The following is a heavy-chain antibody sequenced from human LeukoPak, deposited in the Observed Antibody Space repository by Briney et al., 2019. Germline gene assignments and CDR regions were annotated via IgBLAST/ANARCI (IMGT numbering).Heavy chain of an antibody. J-gene: IGHJ6*02. V-gene: IGHV3-11*01. D-gene: IGHD2-21*02. CDR3: AKASIRGAYCGGDCHNVMDV. CDR1: EFTFSDYY. CDR2: ISSSGSTI. Sequence: PGGSLRLSCAASEFTFSDYYMSWIREAPGKGLEWVSYISSSGSTIYYADSVKGRFTISRDNAKNSLYLQMNSLRAEDTAVYYCAKASIRGAYCGGDCHNVMDVWGQGTTVTVSS.